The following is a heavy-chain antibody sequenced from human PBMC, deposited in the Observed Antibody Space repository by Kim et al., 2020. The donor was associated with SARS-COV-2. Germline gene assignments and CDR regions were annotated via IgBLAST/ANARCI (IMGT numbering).Heavy chain of an antibody. CDR3: ARKTFASASYYFDF. D-gene: IGHD2-21*01. V-gene: IGHV4-39*07. Sequence: YNPSLKGRVTISVDTSENQFSLKLNSVSASDTAIYYCARKTFASASYYFDFWGQGVLVTVSS. J-gene: IGHJ4*02.